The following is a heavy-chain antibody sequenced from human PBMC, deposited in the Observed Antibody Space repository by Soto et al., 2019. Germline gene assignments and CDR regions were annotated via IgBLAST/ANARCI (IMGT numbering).Heavy chain of an antibody. Sequence: QVQLVESGGGVVQPGRSLRLYCAASGFTFRNYGMHWVRQAPGKGLEWVASIWHDGSFKYEADSVKGRFTISRDNSKNTLSLQMNSLRADDTAAYYCARGEEEGNYSDNWGLGTLVIVSS. J-gene: IGHJ4*02. CDR1: GFTFRNYG. CDR3: ARGEEEGNYSDN. V-gene: IGHV3-33*01. CDR2: IWHDGSFK.